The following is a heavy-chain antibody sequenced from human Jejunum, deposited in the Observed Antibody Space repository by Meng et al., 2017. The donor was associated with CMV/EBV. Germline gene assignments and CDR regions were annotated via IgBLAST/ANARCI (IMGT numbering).Heavy chain of an antibody. CDR3: ARVICGGDCYLDN. J-gene: IGHJ4*02. Sequence: VQLGHVGGEVKKAGSSVKVSCKGSGGTFSTDGSSGVRQAPGQGLGWMGGIIPFIGTKDDAQKFQGRVTITADQSARTVYMEVRSLKSEDTGVYYCARVICGGDCYLDNWGQGTLVTVSS. D-gene: IGHD2-21*02. V-gene: IGHV1-69*12. CDR1: GGTFSTDG. CDR2: IIPFIGTK.